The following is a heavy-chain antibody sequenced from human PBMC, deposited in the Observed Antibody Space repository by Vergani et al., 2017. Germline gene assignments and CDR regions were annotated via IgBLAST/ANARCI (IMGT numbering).Heavy chain of an antibody. Sequence: QVQLVQSGSELKKPGASVQVSCKASGYTFTGYSMHWVRQAHGQGLEWMGWINPNSGGTNYAQKFQGRVTMTSDTSISTAYMELGRLRSEDTAVYYGALVATITFRYGMDVWGQGTTVTVSS. CDR3: ALVATITFRYGMDV. J-gene: IGHJ6*02. CDR1: GYTFTGYS. CDR2: INPNSGGT. D-gene: IGHD5-12*01. V-gene: IGHV1-2*02.